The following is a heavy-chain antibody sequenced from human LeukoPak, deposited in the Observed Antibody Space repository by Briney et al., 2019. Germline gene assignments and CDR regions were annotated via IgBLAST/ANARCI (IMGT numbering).Heavy chain of an antibody. D-gene: IGHD4-17*01. CDR2: ISYDGDYQ. V-gene: IGHV3-30*04. Sequence: GGSLRLSCAASGFTFTNYAIHWVRQAPGKGLEWVAVISYDGDYQYYADSVKGRFTISRHNSKNTLYLQMNSLRPEDTAVYYCARDSYDYGDYGNSFDYWGQGTLVTVSS. CDR1: GFTFTNYA. CDR3: ARDSYDYGDYGNSFDY. J-gene: IGHJ4*02.